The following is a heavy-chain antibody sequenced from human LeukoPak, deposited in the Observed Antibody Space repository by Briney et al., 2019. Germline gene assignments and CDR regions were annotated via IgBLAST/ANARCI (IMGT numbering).Heavy chain of an antibody. J-gene: IGHJ4*02. V-gene: IGHV1-18*01. D-gene: IGHD3-10*01. CDR1: GYTFTNYG. CDR2: ISAYNGNT. Sequence: ASVKVSCKASGYTFTNYGISWVRQAPGQGLEWMGWISAYNGNTNYAQKLQGRVTMTTDTSTSTAYMELRSLRSDDTAVYYCARSYGSGSYYPPPWHFDYWGRGTLVTVSA. CDR3: ARSYGSGSYYPPPWHFDY.